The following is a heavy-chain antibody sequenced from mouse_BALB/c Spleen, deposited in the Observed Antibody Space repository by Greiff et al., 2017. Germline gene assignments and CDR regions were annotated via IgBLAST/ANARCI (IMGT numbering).Heavy chain of an antibody. CDR3: ARGMITTNWYFDV. D-gene: IGHD2-4*01. J-gene: IGHJ1*01. CDR1: GFSLTGYG. CDR2: IWGDGST. Sequence: VMLVESGPGLVAPSQSLSITCTVSGFSLTGYGVNWVRQPPGKGLEWLGMIWGDGSTDYNSALKSRLSISKDNSKSQVFLKMNSLQTDDTARYYCARGMITTNWYFDVWGAGTTVTVSS. V-gene: IGHV2-6-7*01.